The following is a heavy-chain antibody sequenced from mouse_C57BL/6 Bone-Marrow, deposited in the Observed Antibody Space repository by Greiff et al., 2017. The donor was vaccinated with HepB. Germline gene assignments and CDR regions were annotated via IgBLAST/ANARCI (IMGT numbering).Heavy chain of an antibody. V-gene: IGHV1-82*01. D-gene: IGHD3-2*01. CDR3: ASPRRYLRQLWPHYYAMDY. CDR2: IYPGDGDT. CDR1: GYAFSSSW. J-gene: IGHJ4*01. Sequence: VKLQESGPELVKPGASVKISCKASGYAFSSSWMNWVKQRPGKGLEWIGRIYPGDGDTNYNGKFKGKATLTADKSSSPAYMQLSSLTSEDSAVYFCASPRRYLRQLWPHYYAMDYWGQGTSVTVSS.